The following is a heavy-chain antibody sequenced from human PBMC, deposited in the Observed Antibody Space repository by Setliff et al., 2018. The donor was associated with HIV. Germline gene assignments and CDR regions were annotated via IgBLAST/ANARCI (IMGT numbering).Heavy chain of an antibody. D-gene: IGHD1-26*01. Sequence: ASVKVSCKASGYTLSNYYMHWVRQAPGQGLEWMGIINPSGGSTIYAQKFQGRVTMTRDTSTSTVYMDLRSLGSEDTAVYYCARVKSGRYPDDAFDIWGQGTMVTVSS. J-gene: IGHJ3*02. CDR1: GYTLSNYY. V-gene: IGHV1-46*01. CDR2: INPSGGST. CDR3: ARVKSGRYPDDAFDI.